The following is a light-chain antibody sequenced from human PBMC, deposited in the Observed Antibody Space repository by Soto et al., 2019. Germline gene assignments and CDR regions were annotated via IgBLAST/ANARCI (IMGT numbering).Light chain of an antibody. Sequence: QSALTQPASVSGSPGQSITISCTGTSSDVGGSYFVSLYQQHPGEVPKLLIYEVSNRPSGVSNRFSGSKSGNTASLTISGLQADDEADYYCSSSSSTSTLFGGGTQLTVL. CDR3: SSSSSTSTL. CDR1: SSDVGGSYF. CDR2: EVS. J-gene: IGLJ2*01. V-gene: IGLV2-14*01.